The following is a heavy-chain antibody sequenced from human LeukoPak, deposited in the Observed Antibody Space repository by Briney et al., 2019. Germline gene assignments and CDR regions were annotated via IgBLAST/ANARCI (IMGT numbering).Heavy chain of an antibody. J-gene: IGHJ4*02. D-gene: IGHD3-10*01. Sequence: ASVKVSCKAAGGTFNIYAFSWLRQAPGQGLEWMGRILPFVDITNYAQRFQGRLTITADKATSTASMELSSLNSEDTAFYYCARCKMIPSAREYFDSWGQGTLVTVSS. CDR1: GGTFNIYA. CDR2: ILPFVDIT. CDR3: ARCKMIPSAREYFDS. V-gene: IGHV1-69*04.